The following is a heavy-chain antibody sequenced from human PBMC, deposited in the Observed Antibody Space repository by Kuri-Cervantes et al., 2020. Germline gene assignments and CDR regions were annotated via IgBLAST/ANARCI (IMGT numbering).Heavy chain of an antibody. J-gene: IGHJ6*02. Sequence: GESLKISCIASGFTLSSYYMSWVRQAPGKGLEWVANIKKDGSEISYVDSVKGRFAISRDNSKNTLYLQMNSLRVEDSALYYCARILSEVESYWYGMDVWGQGTTVTVSS. CDR3: ARILSEVESYWYGMDV. CDR2: IKKDGSEI. D-gene: IGHD2-8*01. V-gene: IGHV3-7*03. CDR1: GFTLSSYY.